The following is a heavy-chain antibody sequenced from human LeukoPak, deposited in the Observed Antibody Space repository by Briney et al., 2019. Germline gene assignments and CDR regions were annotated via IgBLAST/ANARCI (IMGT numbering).Heavy chain of an antibody. CDR2: ISSSSSYI. D-gene: IGHD6-6*01. CDR1: GFTFSSYS. Sequence: GGSLRLSCAASGFTFSSYSMNWVRQAPGKGLEWVSSISSSSSYIYYADSVKGRFIISRDNSKNTLYLQMNSLRAEDTAVYYCSTGIAARGRAFDYWGQGTLVTVSS. V-gene: IGHV3-21*01. J-gene: IGHJ4*02. CDR3: STGIAARGRAFDY.